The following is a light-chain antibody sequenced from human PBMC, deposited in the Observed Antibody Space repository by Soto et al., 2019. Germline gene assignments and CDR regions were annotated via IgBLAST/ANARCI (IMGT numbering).Light chain of an antibody. CDR3: QQYSSSPPVT. J-gene: IGKJ4*01. V-gene: IGKV3-20*01. Sequence: EIVLTQSPGTLSLSPGERATLSCRASQSVSSSYLAWYQQKVGQAPRLLIYGASTRATGIPDRFSGSGSGTDFTLTISRLEPEDFAVYYCQQYSSSPPVTFGGGTKVEIK. CDR1: QSVSSSY. CDR2: GAS.